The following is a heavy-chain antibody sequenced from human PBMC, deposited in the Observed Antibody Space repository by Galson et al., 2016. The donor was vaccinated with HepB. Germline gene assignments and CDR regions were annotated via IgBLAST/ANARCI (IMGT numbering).Heavy chain of an antibody. CDR3: AFDNYENVRGTYGYVFDI. D-gene: IGHD3-16*01. CDR1: GGSFSDYY. Sequence: LSLTCTVSGGSFSDYYWSWIRQSPAKGLEWIGKINQSGSTNYNPSLKSRVTISVDTSKNQFSLKLTSVTAADTAVYYCAFDNYENVRGTYGYVFDIWGQGTMVSVSS. V-gene: IGHV4-34*01. CDR2: INQSGST. J-gene: IGHJ3*02.